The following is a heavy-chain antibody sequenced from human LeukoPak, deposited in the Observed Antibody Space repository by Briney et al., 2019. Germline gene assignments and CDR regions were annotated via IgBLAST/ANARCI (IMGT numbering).Heavy chain of an antibody. Sequence: SGPTLVKPTQTLTLTCTFSGFSLSTSGVGVGWICQPPGKALEWLALIYWNDDKRYSPSLKSRLTITKDTSKNQVVLTMTNMDPVDTATYYCAHSSDYYDSSGFGDAFDIWGQGTMVTVSS. CDR2: IYWNDDK. J-gene: IGHJ3*02. CDR3: AHSSDYYDSSGFGDAFDI. D-gene: IGHD3-22*01. V-gene: IGHV2-5*01. CDR1: GFSLSTSGVG.